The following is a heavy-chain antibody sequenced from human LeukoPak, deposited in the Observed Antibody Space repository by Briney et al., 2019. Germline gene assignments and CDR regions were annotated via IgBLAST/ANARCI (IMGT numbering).Heavy chain of an antibody. CDR2: ISGSGSGGST. D-gene: IGHD6-19*01. CDR1: GFTFSSYA. CDR3: AKLLAVTNSYYFNY. J-gene: IGHJ4*02. Sequence: GGSLRLSCAASGFTFSSYAMSWVRQAPGKGLEWVSTISGSGSGGSTYYANSVKGRFTISRDNSKDTLYLQMNSLRAEDTAVYYCAKLLAVTNSYYFNYWGQGTLVTVSS. V-gene: IGHV3-23*01.